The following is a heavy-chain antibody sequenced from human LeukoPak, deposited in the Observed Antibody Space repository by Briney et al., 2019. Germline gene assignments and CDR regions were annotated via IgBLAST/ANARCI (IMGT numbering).Heavy chain of an antibody. V-gene: IGHV3-21*01. Sequence: GGSLRLSCAASGFTFSTYSMNWVRQAPGKGLEWVSSISGTSSYIYYADSVKGRFSISRDNSKNTLYLQMNSLRAEDTAVYYCAKDQGAVVVAATLHPGDYWGQGTLVTVSS. J-gene: IGHJ4*02. CDR3: AKDQGAVVVAATLHPGDY. CDR2: ISGTSSYI. D-gene: IGHD2-15*01. CDR1: GFTFSTYS.